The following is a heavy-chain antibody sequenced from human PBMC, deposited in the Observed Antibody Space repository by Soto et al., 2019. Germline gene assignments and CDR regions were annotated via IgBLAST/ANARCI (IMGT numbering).Heavy chain of an antibody. CDR3: AREKGGYCISTSCYGPYYYYGMDV. V-gene: IGHV3-20*04. J-gene: IGHJ6*02. CDR1: GFTFDDYG. D-gene: IGHD2-2*01. CDR2: INWNGGST. Sequence: PGGSLRLSCAASGFTFDDYGMSWVRQAPGKGLEWVSGINWNGGSTGYADSVKGRFTISRDNAKNSLYLQMNSLRAEDTALYYCAREKGGYCISTSCYGPYYYYGMDVWGQGTTVTVSS.